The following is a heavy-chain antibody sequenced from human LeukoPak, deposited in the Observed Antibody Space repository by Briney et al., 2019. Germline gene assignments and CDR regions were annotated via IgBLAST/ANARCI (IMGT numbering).Heavy chain of an antibody. J-gene: IGHJ5*02. V-gene: IGHV1-69*01. CDR3: ARGEGPTYGSGSYYKYNWFDP. CDR1: GGTFSSYA. D-gene: IGHD3-10*01. Sequence: SVKVSCTASGGTFSSYAISWVRQAPGQGLEWMGGIIPIFGTANYAQKFQGRVTITADESTSTAYMELSSLRSEDTAVYYCARGEGPTYGSGSYYKYNWFDPWGQGTLVTVSS. CDR2: IIPIFGTA.